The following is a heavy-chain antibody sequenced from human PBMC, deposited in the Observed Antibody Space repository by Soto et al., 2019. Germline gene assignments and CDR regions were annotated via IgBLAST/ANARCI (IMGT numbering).Heavy chain of an antibody. Sequence: QVQLQESGPGLVKPSQTLSLTCTVSGGSISGDDSYWSWIRQPPGKGLEWIGYIYYSGSTYYKPSLKSRVTILVDTSKNQCSLKLSSVTAADTAVYYCARERPPTAGRAFDIWGQGTMVTVSS. J-gene: IGHJ3*02. CDR3: ARERPPTAGRAFDI. CDR1: GGSISGDDSY. V-gene: IGHV4-30-4*01. D-gene: IGHD6-19*01. CDR2: IYYSGST.